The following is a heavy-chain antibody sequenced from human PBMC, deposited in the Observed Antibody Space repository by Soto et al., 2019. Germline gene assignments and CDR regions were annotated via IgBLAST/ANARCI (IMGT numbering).Heavy chain of an antibody. D-gene: IGHD2-21*02. V-gene: IGHV3-21*01. CDR1: GFTFSSYS. J-gene: IGHJ4*02. CDR3: AREALYCGGYCYTPDY. CDR2: ISSSSSYI. Sequence: EVQLVESGGGLVKPGGSLRLSCAASGFTFSSYSMNWVRQAPGKGLEWVSSISSSSSYIYYADSVKGRFTISRDNAKNSLYLQMDSLRAEDTAVYYGAREALYCGGYCYTPDYWGQGTLVTVSS.